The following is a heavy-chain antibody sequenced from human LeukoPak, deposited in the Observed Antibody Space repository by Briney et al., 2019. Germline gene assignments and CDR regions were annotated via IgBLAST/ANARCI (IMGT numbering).Heavy chain of an antibody. CDR3: ARGAIFDY. Sequence: GSLRLSCAASWFTVSSNYMSWIRQPPGKGLEWIGEINHSGSTNYNPSLKSRVTISVDTSKNQFSLKLSSVTAADTAVYYCARGAIFDYWGQGTLVTVSS. V-gene: IGHV4-34*01. D-gene: IGHD3-3*01. J-gene: IGHJ4*02. CDR2: INHSGST. CDR1: WFTVSSNY.